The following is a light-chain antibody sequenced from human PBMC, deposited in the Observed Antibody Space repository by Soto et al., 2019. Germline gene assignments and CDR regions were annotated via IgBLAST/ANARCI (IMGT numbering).Light chain of an antibody. J-gene: IGKJ4*01. V-gene: IGKV3-11*01. CDR1: QSVSSY. CDR2: DAS. CDR3: QQYDNWLT. Sequence: EIVLTQSPATLSLSPGERDTLSCRASQSVSSYLAWHQQKPGQAPRLLIYDASNRATGIPARFSGSGSGTDFTLTISSLEPEDFAVYYCQQYDNWLTFGGGTKVEIK.